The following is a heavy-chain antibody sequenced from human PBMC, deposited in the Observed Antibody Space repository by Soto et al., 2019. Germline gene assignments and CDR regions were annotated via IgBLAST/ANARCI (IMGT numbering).Heavy chain of an antibody. CDR1: GGSISSGDYY. Sequence: SETLSLTYTVSGGSISSGDYYWSWIRQPPGKGLEWIGYIYYSGSTYYNPSLKSRVTISVDTSKNQFSLKLSSVTAADTAVYYCARFYYYDSSGYSWGQGTLVTVSS. D-gene: IGHD3-22*01. V-gene: IGHV4-30-4*01. CDR2: IYYSGST. CDR3: ARFYYYDSSGYS. J-gene: IGHJ5*02.